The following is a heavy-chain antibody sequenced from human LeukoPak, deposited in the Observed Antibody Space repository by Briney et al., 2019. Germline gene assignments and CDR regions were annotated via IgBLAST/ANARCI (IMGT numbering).Heavy chain of an antibody. CDR3: STDSGRSYFYFDF. CDR1: GYSISSGYY. Sequence: PSETLSLTCTVSGYSISSGYYWGWIRQPPGKGLEWIGNIYHSGRTYDNPSLKSRVTISVDTSKNQFSLKLSSVTAADTAVYYCSTDSGRSYFYFDFWGQGTLVTVSS. D-gene: IGHD3-10*01. CDR2: IYHSGRT. J-gene: IGHJ4*02. V-gene: IGHV4-38-2*02.